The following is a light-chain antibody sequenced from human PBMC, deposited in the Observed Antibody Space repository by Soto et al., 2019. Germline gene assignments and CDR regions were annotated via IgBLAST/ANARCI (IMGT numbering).Light chain of an antibody. V-gene: IGKV1-27*01. CDR1: QDISVN. J-gene: IGKJ5*01. CDR2: SSS. Sequence: DIQMTQSPSSLSASVGDRVTITCRASQDISVNLAGYQQKPGKVPKLLIYSSSTLQSGVPSRFSGSGSGTDFTLTISSLQPEDVATYYCQKFNTAPLTFGQGTRLEIK. CDR3: QKFNTAPLT.